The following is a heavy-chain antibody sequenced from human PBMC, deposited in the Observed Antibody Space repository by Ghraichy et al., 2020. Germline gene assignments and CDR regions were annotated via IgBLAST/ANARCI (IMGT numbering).Heavy chain of an antibody. D-gene: IGHD4-17*01. CDR2: MNPYSGNT. CDR1: GYSFISYD. Sequence: ASVKVSCKASGYSFISYDINWVRQATGQGFEWMGWMNPYSGNTGYAQKFQGRVTMTRSTSTNTAYMELSRLTSDDTAVYYCATGKYPGAWPTPHWFDPWGQGTLVTVSS. J-gene: IGHJ5*02. CDR3: ATGKYPGAWPTPHWFDP. V-gene: IGHV1-8*01.